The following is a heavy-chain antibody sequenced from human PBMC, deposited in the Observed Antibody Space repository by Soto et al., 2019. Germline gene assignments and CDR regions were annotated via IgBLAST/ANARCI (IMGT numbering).Heavy chain of an antibody. V-gene: IGHV1-69*13. D-gene: IGHD3-3*01. J-gene: IGHJ6*02. CDR2: IIPIFGTA. CDR1: GGTFSSYA. CDR3: ASRLRFLEWLPTSRAYYGMDV. Sequence: SVKVSCKASGGTFSSYAISWVRQAPGQGLEWMGGIIPIFGTANYAQKFQGRVTITADESTSTAYMELSSLRSEDTAVYYCASRLRFLEWLPTSRAYYGMDVWGQGTTVTVSS.